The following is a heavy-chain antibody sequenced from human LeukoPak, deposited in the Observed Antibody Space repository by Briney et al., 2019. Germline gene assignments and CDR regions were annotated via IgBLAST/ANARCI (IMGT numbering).Heavy chain of an antibody. CDR2: MNPNSGNT. CDR3: AREDDFWSGYYYYYGMDV. D-gene: IGHD3-3*01. J-gene: IGHJ6*02. V-gene: IGHV1-8*01. CDR1: GYTFTSYD. Sequence: ASVKVSCTASGYTFTSYDINWVRQATGQGLEWMGWMNPNSGNTGYAQKFQGRVTMTRNTSISTAYMELSSLRSEDTAVYYCAREDDFWSGYYYYYGMDVWGQGTTVTVSS.